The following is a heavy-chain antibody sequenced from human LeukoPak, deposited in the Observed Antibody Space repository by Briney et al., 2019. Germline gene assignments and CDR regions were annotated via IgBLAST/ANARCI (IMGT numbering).Heavy chain of an antibody. J-gene: IGHJ4*02. Sequence: GRSLRLSCAASGFTFDDYAMHWVRQAPGKGLEWVSGISRNSGSIGYADSVKGRFTISRDNAKNSLYLQMNSLRAEDTALYYCAKVSGVDFWSGYYDYWGQGTLVTVSS. CDR2: ISRNSGSI. CDR1: GFTFDDYA. D-gene: IGHD3-3*01. V-gene: IGHV3-9*01. CDR3: AKVSGVDFWSGYYDY.